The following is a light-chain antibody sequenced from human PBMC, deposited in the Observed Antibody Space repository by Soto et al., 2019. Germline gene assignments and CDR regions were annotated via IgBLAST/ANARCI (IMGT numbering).Light chain of an antibody. Sequence: EIVMTHSPATLSVSPGERATLSCMSSQSVSSNLACYQQIPGQAPRLLIYGASTRATGIPARFSGSGYGTEFNLTLSRLQSEDFAVYYCQKYNNLPPLGGGTTVDIK. CDR2: GAS. V-gene: IGKV3-15*01. CDR3: QKYNNLPP. J-gene: IGKJ4*01. CDR1: QSVSSN.